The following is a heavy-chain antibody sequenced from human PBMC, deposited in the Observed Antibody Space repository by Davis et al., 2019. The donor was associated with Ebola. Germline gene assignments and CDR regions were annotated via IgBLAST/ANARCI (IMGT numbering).Heavy chain of an antibody. CDR3: ARDTAVAGTPYGMDV. CDR1: GGSFSGYY. J-gene: IGHJ6*02. Sequence: PSETLSLTCAVYGGSFSGYYWSWIRQPPGKGLEWIGEINHSGSTNYNPSLKSRVTISVDTSKNQFSLKLSSVTAADTAVYYCARDTAVAGTPYGMDVWGQGTTVTVSS. CDR2: INHSGST. D-gene: IGHD6-19*01. V-gene: IGHV4-34*01.